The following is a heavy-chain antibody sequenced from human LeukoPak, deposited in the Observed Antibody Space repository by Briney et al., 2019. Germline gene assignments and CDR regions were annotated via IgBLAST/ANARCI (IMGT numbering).Heavy chain of an antibody. CDR3: ARGGRGTYLNDY. J-gene: IGHJ4*02. V-gene: IGHV3-74*01. D-gene: IGHD1-26*01. Sequence: PGGSLRLSCAASGFTFSSYWMHWVRQAPGKGRVWVSRIKFDESATNYADSVKGRFTISRDNDRNTVYLQMNSLRGEDTAVYYCARGGRGTYLNDYWGQGTLVTVSS. CDR2: IKFDESAT. CDR1: GFTFSSYW.